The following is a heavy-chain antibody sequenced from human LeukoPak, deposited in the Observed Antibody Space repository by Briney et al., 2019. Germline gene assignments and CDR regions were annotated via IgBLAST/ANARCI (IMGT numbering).Heavy chain of an antibody. CDR1: GFTSSSYW. V-gene: IGHV3-7*03. Sequence: GGSLRLSCAASGFTSSSYWMSWVRPAPGGGLEWVANIKHNGSEKYCVDSVKGRFTISRDNAKNSLYLQMNSLRAEDTAVYFCARGQTTVTNWGQGTLVTVSS. CDR3: ARGQTTVTN. D-gene: IGHD4-17*01. CDR2: IKHNGSEK. J-gene: IGHJ4*02.